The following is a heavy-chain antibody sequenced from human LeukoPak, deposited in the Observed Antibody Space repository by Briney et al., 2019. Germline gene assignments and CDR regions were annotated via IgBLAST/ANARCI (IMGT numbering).Heavy chain of an antibody. V-gene: IGHV3-43*01. Sequence: PGGSLRPSCAASGFTFDDYTMHWVRQAPGKGLEWVSLISWDGGSTYYADSVKGRFTISRDNSKNSLYLQMNSLRAEDTALYYCARARNRIAVSVIREYYYMDVWGKGTTVTVSS. CDR1: GFTFDDYT. J-gene: IGHJ6*03. CDR3: ARARNRIAVSVIREYYYMDV. D-gene: IGHD6-19*01. CDR2: ISWDGGST.